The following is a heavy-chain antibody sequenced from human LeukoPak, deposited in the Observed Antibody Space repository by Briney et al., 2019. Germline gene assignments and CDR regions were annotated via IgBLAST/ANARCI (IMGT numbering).Heavy chain of an antibody. CDR3: ATAGADFWSGSDY. V-gene: IGHV3-23*01. J-gene: IGHJ4*02. CDR2: ISGSGGDT. D-gene: IGHD3-3*01. CDR1: GFTFSSYA. Sequence: GGSLRLSCAVSGFTFSSYAMTWVRQAPRKGLEWVSAISGSGGDTYYADSVKGRFTISRDNSKNTLYLQMNSLRAEDTAVYYCATAGADFWSGSDYWGQGTLVTVSS.